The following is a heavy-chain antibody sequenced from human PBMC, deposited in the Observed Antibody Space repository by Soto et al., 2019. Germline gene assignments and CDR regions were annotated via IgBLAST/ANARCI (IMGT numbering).Heavy chain of an antibody. D-gene: IGHD2-2*02. CDR3: ARGLYGYTHYYYYYYGMDV. Sequence: QVQLVQSGAEVKKPGASVKVSCKASGYTFTSYDINWVRQATGQGLEWMGWMNPNSGNTGYAQKFQGRVTMTRNTSLSTAYMELSSLRSEDTAVYYCARGLYGYTHYYYYYYGMDVWGQGTTVTVSS. J-gene: IGHJ6*02. V-gene: IGHV1-8*01. CDR2: MNPNSGNT. CDR1: GYTFTSYD.